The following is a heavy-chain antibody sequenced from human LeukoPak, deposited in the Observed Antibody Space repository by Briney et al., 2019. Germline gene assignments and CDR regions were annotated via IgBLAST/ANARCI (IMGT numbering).Heavy chain of an antibody. CDR3: AGTKYYYMDV. Sequence: SETLSLTCTVSGGSISSTSYYWGWIRQPPGKGLEWIGSTSYTGSTHYTSSLKSRVTISVDTSKKQFSLKLSSVTAADTAVYYCAGTKYYYMDVWGEGTTVTVS. J-gene: IGHJ6*03. CDR2: TSYTGST. CDR1: GGSISSTSYY. V-gene: IGHV4-39*01.